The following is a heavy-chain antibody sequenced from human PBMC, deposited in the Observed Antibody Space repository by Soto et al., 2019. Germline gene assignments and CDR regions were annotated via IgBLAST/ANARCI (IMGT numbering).Heavy chain of an antibody. Sequence: PSETLSLTCSVSGGSIDSSNYFWGWIRQSPKTGLEWIGTIYSSGSTYYNPSLKSRITMSIDTPKHQFSLNLGPVTAADTAVYYCTRRRFGVRGVTTMDVWGPGTTVTVSS. CDR2: IYSSGST. J-gene: IGHJ6*02. CDR1: GGSIDSSNYF. D-gene: IGHD3-10*01. V-gene: IGHV4-39*01. CDR3: TRRRFGVRGVTTMDV.